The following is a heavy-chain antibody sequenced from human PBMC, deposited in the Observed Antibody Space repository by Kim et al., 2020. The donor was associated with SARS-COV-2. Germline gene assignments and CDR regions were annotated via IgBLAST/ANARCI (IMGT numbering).Heavy chain of an antibody. V-gene: IGHV4-59*01. J-gene: IGHJ4*02. CDR1: GGSISSYY. CDR2: IYYSGST. CDR3: ARDYRPRSQYYYGSGSPTYYFDY. D-gene: IGHD3-10*01. Sequence: SETLSLTCTVSGGSISSYYWSWIRQPPGKGLEWIGYIYYSGSTNYNPSLKSRVTISVDTSKNQFSLKLSSVTAADTAVYYCARDYRPRSQYYYGSGSPTYYFDYWGQGTLVTVSS.